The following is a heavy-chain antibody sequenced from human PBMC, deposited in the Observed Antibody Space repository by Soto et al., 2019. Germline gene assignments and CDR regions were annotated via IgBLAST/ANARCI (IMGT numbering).Heavy chain of an antibody. D-gene: IGHD1-1*01. V-gene: IGHV1-46*01. CDR2: INPSGGST. CDR1: GYTFTSYY. J-gene: IGHJ4*02. Sequence: ASVKVSCKASGYTFTSYYMHWVRQAPGQGLEWMGIINPSGGSTSYAQKFQGRVTMTSDTSTSTVYMELSSLRSEDTAVYFCARSGGRTTGTTEGVGYWGQGTLVTVSS. CDR3: ARSGGRTTGTTEGVGY.